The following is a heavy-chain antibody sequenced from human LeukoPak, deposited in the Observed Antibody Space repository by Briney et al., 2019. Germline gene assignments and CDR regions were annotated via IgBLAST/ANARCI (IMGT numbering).Heavy chain of an antibody. D-gene: IGHD1-26*01. Sequence: GGSLRLSCAASGFTFSSYAMHWVRRAPGKGLEWVAVISYDGSNKYYADSVKGRFTISRDNSKNTLYLQMNSLRAEDTAVYYCARDRSWELLQGFDYWGQGTLVTVSS. J-gene: IGHJ4*02. CDR1: GFTFSSYA. CDR3: ARDRSWELLQGFDY. CDR2: ISYDGSNK. V-gene: IGHV3-30-3*01.